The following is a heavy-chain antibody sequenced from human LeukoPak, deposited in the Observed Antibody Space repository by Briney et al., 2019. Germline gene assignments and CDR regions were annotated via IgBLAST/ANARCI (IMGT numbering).Heavy chain of an antibody. CDR2: IRYDGGNK. CDR1: GFTFSSYG. CDR3: ARERADYGGNFFDY. D-gene: IGHD4-23*01. Sequence: GGSLRLSCAASGFTFSSYGIHWVRQAPGKGLEWVAFIRYDGGNKYYADSVKGRFTISRDNSKNTLYLQMNSLRAEDTAAYYCARERADYGGNFFDYWGQGTLVTVSS. J-gene: IGHJ4*02. V-gene: IGHV3-30*02.